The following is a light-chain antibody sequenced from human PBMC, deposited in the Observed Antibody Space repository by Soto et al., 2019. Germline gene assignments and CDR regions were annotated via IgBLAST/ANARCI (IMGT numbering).Light chain of an antibody. J-gene: IGKJ2*01. CDR1: QSISTY. CDR2: AAS. V-gene: IGKV1-39*01. CDR3: QHSYSSPT. Sequence: DIQMTQSPSSLSASVVDRVTITCRASQSISTYLNWYQQKPGKAPSLLIYAASTLQSGVPSTFSGSGSGTDFTLTISSLQPEDFATYYCQHSYSSPTFGQGTKVDNK.